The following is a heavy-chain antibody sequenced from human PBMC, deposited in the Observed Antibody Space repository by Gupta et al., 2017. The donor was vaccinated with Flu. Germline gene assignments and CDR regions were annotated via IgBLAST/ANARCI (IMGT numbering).Heavy chain of an antibody. CDR3: ARDDGREPAFLY. D-gene: IGHD1-1*01. J-gene: IGHJ4*02. CDR1: FSVSSGY. V-gene: IGHV3-53*01. Sequence: FSVSSGYMSWVGQAPGKGLEWVSVIIADSTTHDTDSVRGRFTISTDSSRNTLHLHMSGLRAEDTAIYYWARDDGREPAFLYWGQGTLVTVSS. CDR2: IIADSTT.